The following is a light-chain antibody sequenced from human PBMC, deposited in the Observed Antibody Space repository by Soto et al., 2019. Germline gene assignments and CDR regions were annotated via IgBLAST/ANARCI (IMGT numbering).Light chain of an antibody. CDR3: QQRRNWPWLT. J-gene: IGKJ4*01. Sequence: EIVLTQSPATLSLSPGERATLSCRASQYVNNYLAWYQQKPGQAPRLLIYDVSNRATGIPARFRGSGSGTDFTLPISSIEPEDSAVYFCQQRRNWPWLTFGGGTRVEIK. CDR2: DVS. V-gene: IGKV3-11*01. CDR1: QYVNNY.